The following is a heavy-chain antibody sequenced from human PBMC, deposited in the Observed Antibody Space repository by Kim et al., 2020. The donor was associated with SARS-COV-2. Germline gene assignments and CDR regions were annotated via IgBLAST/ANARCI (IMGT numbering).Heavy chain of an antibody. J-gene: IGHJ6*03. Sequence: ASVKVSCKASGYTFTSYAMHWVRQAPGQRLEWMGWINAGNGNTKYSQKFQGRVTITRDTSASTAYMELSSLRSEDTAVYYCARDCVDSSSWYARVYYYMDVWGKGTTVTVSS. D-gene: IGHD6-13*01. CDR1: GYTFTSYA. V-gene: IGHV1-3*01. CDR2: INAGNGNT. CDR3: ARDCVDSSSWYARVYYYMDV.